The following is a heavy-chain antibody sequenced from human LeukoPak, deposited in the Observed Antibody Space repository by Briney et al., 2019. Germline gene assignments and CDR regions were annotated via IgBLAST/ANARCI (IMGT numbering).Heavy chain of an antibody. V-gene: IGHV1-2*02. CDR1: GYTFTGYY. D-gene: IGHD3-10*01. CDR2: TNPNSGGT. Sequence: ASVKVSCKASGYTFTGYYMHWVRQAPGQGLEWMGWTNPNSGGTNYAQKFQGRVTMTRDTSISTAYMELSRLRSDDTAVYYCARGRQLLWFGELLYPVGAFDIWGQGTMVTVSS. CDR3: ARGRQLLWFGELLYPVGAFDI. J-gene: IGHJ3*02.